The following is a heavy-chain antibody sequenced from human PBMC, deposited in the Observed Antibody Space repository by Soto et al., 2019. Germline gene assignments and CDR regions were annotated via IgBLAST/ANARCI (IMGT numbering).Heavy chain of an antibody. CDR3: ARDTLTGYCSSTSCSPLSGMDV. Sequence: ASVKVSCKASGYTFTSYGISWVRQAPGQGLEWMGWISAYNGNTNYAQKLQGRVTMTTDTSTSTAYMELRSLRSDDTAVYYCARDTLTGYCSSTSCSPLSGMDVWGQGTTVTVSS. J-gene: IGHJ6*02. CDR1: GYTFTSYG. CDR2: ISAYNGNT. V-gene: IGHV1-18*01. D-gene: IGHD2-2*01.